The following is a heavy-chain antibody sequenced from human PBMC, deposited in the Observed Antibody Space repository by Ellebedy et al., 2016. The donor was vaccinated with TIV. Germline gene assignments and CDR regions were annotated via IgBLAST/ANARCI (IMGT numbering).Heavy chain of an antibody. J-gene: IGHJ3*02. D-gene: IGHD1-1*01. CDR2: MNPNSGST. V-gene: IGHV1-8*01. Sequence: ASVKVSXKASGYTFTSYDINWVRQATGQGLEWMGWMNPNSGSTGYAQKFQGRVTMTRNTSISTAYMELSSLRSDDTAVYYCATWGTGQVDDALDIWGQGTMVTVSS. CDR1: GYTFTSYD. CDR3: ATWGTGQVDDALDI.